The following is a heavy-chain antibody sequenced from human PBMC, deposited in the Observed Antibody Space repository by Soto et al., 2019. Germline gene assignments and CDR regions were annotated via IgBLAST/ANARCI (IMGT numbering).Heavy chain of an antibody. CDR2: IIPILGIA. D-gene: IGHD2-2*01. V-gene: IGHV1-69*02. CDR1: GGTFSSYT. CDR3: ARSSLPAARYYYYMDV. Sequence: QVQLVQSGAEVKKPGSSVKVSCKASGGTFSSYTISWVRQAPGQGLEWMGRIIPILGIANYAQKFQGRVTITADKSTSTAYMELSSLRSEDTAVYYCARSSLPAARYYYYMDVWGKGTTVTVSS. J-gene: IGHJ6*03.